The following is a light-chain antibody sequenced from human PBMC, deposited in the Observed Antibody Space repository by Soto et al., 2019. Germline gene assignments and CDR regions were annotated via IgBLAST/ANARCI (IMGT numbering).Light chain of an antibody. CDR2: SNN. J-gene: IGLJ3*02. CDR3: AAWDDSLNAWV. CDR1: SSNIGSNR. V-gene: IGLV1-44*01. Sequence: QSVLTQPPSASGTPGRRGTISCSGISSNIGSNRVSWYQQLPGTAPKRLLYSNNERPSGVPDRFSGSKSGTSASLAISGLQPEDEADYYCAAWDDSLNAWVFGGGTKLTVL.